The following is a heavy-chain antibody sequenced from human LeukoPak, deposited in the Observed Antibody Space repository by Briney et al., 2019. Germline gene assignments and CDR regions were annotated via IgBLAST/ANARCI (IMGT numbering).Heavy chain of an antibody. CDR2: IYTSGST. V-gene: IGHV4-4*07. J-gene: IGHJ5*02. CDR3: ARDSSGYPPYNWFDP. Sequence: PSETLSLTCTVSLGSLSSYYWSWIRQPAGKGLEWIGRIYTSGSTNYNPSLKSRVTISVDKSKNQFSLKLSSVTAADTAVYYCARDSSGYPPYNWFDPWGQGTLVTVSS. D-gene: IGHD3-22*01. CDR1: LGSLSSYY.